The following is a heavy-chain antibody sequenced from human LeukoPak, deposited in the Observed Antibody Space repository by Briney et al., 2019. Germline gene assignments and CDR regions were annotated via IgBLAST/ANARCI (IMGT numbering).Heavy chain of an antibody. CDR2: TSSSSSYI. D-gene: IGHD6-19*01. Sequence: GGSLRLSCAASGFTFSSYSMNWVRQAPGKGLEWVSSTSSSSSYIYYPDSVKGRFTISRDNSKNSLYLQMNSLRAEDTAVYYCARASSGWAVDLYYFDYWGQGTLVTVSS. CDR3: ARASSGWAVDLYYFDY. J-gene: IGHJ4*02. CDR1: GFTFSSYS. V-gene: IGHV3-21*01.